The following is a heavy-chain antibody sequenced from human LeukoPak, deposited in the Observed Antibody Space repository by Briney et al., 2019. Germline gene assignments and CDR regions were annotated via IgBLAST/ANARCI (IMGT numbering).Heavy chain of an antibody. J-gene: IGHJ3*02. CDR2: INHSGST. Sequence: PSETLSLTCAVYGGSFSGYYWSWIRQPPGKGLEWIGEINHSGSTNYNPSLKSRVTISVDTSKNQFSPKLSSVTAADAAVYYCAREARRYYDSSGYPHYPFDIWGQGTMVTVSS. D-gene: IGHD3-22*01. CDR1: GGSFSGYY. CDR3: AREARRYYDSSGYPHYPFDI. V-gene: IGHV4-34*01.